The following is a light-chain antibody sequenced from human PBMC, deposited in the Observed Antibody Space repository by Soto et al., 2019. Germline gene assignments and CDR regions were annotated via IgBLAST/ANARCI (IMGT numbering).Light chain of an antibody. CDR2: LGS. Sequence: IVMTQTPLSLPVTPGEPASISCRSSQSLLHRNGYNYLDWYLQKPGQSPQLLIYLGSNRASGVPDRFSGSGSGTDFTLKISRVEAEDVGVYYCMQALQAWTFGQGTKVEIK. J-gene: IGKJ1*01. CDR3: MQALQAWT. CDR1: QSLLHRNGYNY. V-gene: IGKV2-28*01.